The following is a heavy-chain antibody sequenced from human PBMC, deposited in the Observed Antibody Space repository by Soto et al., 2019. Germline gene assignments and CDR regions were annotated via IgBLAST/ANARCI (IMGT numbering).Heavy chain of an antibody. J-gene: IGHJ2*01. CDR1: GYTFTTYA. D-gene: IGHD2-21*02. Sequence: QVQLVQSGAEVKKPGASVKVSCKASGYTFTTYAMHWVRQAPGQRLEWMGWINAGTGNTKYSQKFQGRVTITRDTSARTVYRELSSLSGDDTTVYYCARGPRLAYCGGDCHWYFDLWGRGTLVTVSS. CDR2: INAGTGNT. CDR3: ARGPRLAYCGGDCHWYFDL. V-gene: IGHV1-3*01.